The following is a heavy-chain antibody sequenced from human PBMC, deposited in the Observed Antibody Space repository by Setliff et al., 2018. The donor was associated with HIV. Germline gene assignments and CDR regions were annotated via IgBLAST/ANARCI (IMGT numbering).Heavy chain of an antibody. CDR3: ARGGLYYDSSDKGDAFDI. D-gene: IGHD3-22*01. CDR1: GFTFSNYG. Sequence: GGSLRLSCAASGFTFSNYGMHWVRQAPGKGLEWVAFTPNDGSYKNYADSVKGRFTISRENAKNSLYLQMNSLRAGDTAVYYCARGGLYYDSSDKGDAFDIWGQGTMVTVSS. J-gene: IGHJ3*02. CDR2: TPNDGSYK. V-gene: IGHV3-33*05.